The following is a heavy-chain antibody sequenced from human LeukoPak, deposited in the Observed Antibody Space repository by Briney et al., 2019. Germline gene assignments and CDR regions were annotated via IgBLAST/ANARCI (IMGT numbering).Heavy chain of an antibody. V-gene: IGHV3-33*06. D-gene: IGHD3-10*01. CDR1: GFTFSSYG. CDR2: IWYDGSNK. Sequence: GGSLRLSCAASGFTFSSYGMHWVRQAPGKGLEWVAVIWYDGSNKYYADSVKGRFTISRDNSKNTLYVQMNSLRAEDTAVYYCAKGHYYGSGSLDYWGQGTLVTVSS. J-gene: IGHJ4*02. CDR3: AKGHYYGSGSLDY.